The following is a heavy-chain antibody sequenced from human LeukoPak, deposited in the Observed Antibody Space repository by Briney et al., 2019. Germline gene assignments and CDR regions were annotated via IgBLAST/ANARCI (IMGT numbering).Heavy chain of an antibody. CDR3: VRHVSSGWDYYNGLDV. CDR1: GGSIGSSGFY. D-gene: IGHD6-19*01. Sequence: SETLSLTCKVSGGSIGSSGFYWGWIRQPPGKGLEWIGSIYYPESTHYNPSLESRVTISVDTSKYQVSLTLSSVTATDTAIYYCVRHVSSGWDYYNGLDVWGQGTTVTVSS. CDR2: IYYPEST. J-gene: IGHJ6*02. V-gene: IGHV4-39*01.